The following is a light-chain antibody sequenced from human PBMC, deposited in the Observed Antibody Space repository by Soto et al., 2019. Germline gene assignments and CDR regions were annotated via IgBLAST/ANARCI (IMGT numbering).Light chain of an antibody. CDR1: QTVTRY. V-gene: IGKV1-39*01. J-gene: IGKJ1*01. Sequence: DIQLTQFPSFLSASVGDRVTITCRASQTVTRYLHWFQQKPGKAPKLVIFGATNLQTGVSSRFTGSGSVTDFTLTISGLQPEDFATYYCHQTYDTLWTFGQGTKV. CDR2: GAT. CDR3: HQTYDTLWT.